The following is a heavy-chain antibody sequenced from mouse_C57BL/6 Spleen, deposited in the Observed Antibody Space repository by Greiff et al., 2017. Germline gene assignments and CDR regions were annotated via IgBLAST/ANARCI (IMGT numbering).Heavy chain of an antibody. CDR1: GFTFSDYG. D-gene: IGHD1-1*01. J-gene: IGHJ4*01. Sequence: DVKLVESGGGLVKPGGSLKLSCAASGFTFSDYGMHWVRQAPEKGLEWVAYISSGSSTIYYADTVKGRFTISRDNAKNTLFLQMTSLRSEDTAMYYCARWDYYGTLYYAMDYWGQGTSVTVSS. CDR3: ARWDYYGTLYYAMDY. V-gene: IGHV5-17*01. CDR2: ISSGSSTI.